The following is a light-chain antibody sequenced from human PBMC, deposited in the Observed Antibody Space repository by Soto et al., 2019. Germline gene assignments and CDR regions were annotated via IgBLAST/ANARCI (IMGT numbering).Light chain of an antibody. CDR1: SSDVGGYNY. CDR2: EVS. CDR3: SSFTSAYTFV. J-gene: IGLJ1*01. V-gene: IGLV2-14*01. Sequence: SVLAQPASVSGSPGQSIAISCTGTSSDVGGYNYVSWYQQHPGKAPKLLISEVSIRPSGVSDRFSGSKSGNTASLTISGLQTEDEADYYCSSFTSAYTFVFGRGTRSPS.